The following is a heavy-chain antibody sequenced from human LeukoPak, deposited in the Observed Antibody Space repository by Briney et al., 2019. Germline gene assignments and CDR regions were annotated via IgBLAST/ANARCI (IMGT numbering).Heavy chain of an antibody. Sequence: GGSLRLSCAASGFTVSSNYMSWVRQAPGKGLEWVSFIYSGGSTHYADSVKGRFTISRDNSKNTLYLQMNSLRADDTAVYYCAKEWGVDYGLRYWGQGTLVTVPS. J-gene: IGHJ4*02. CDR2: IYSGGST. CDR1: GFTVSSNY. V-gene: IGHV3-66*01. CDR3: AKEWGVDYGLRY. D-gene: IGHD4-17*01.